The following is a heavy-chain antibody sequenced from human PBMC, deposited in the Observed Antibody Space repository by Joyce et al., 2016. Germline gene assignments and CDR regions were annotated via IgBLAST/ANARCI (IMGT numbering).Heavy chain of an antibody. Sequence: QAQLVQPGAEVTNPGASVKVSCKASGFSFSGYYIHWVRQAPGQGLECMEWINPARGDTIYAQKFQGRVTMTRNTSVSTVYLEVGRLTSDDTALYYCAREYGGTFYFDCWGQVTLVTVSS. CDR3: AREYGGTFYFDC. J-gene: IGHJ4*02. V-gene: IGHV1-2*02. CDR2: INPARGDT. D-gene: IGHD4-23*01. CDR1: GFSFSGYY.